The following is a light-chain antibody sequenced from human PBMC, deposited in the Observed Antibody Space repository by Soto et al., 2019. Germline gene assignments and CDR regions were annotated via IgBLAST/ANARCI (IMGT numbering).Light chain of an antibody. CDR2: EVS. J-gene: IGLJ2*01. CDR1: SSDVGGYKY. V-gene: IGLV2-14*01. Sequence: QSALTQPASVSGSPGQSITISCTGTSSDVGGYKYVSWYQQHPGRTPKLIIYEVSNRPSGVSNRFSGSKSGNTASLTISGLQPEDEADYYCTSYTSSATAVFGAGTKLTVL. CDR3: TSYTSSATAV.